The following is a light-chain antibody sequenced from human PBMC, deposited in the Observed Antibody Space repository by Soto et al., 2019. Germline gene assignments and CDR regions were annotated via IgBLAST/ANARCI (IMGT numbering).Light chain of an antibody. CDR3: TSYTSSSTWV. CDR1: SSDVGGYNY. Sequence: QSVLTQPASVSGSPGQSITISCTGTSSDVGGYNYVSWYQQHPGKVPKLLIYEVTNRPSGVSNRFSGSKSGNTASLTISGLQAEDAADYYCTSYTSSSTWVFGGGTKLTVL. J-gene: IGLJ3*02. CDR2: EVT. V-gene: IGLV2-14*03.